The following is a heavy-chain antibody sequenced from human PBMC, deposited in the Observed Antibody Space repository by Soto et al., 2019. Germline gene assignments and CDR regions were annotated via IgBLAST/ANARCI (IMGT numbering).Heavy chain of an antibody. CDR1: GFTVSSNY. CDR3: ARYQSPHTGYDY. V-gene: IGHV3-53*04. Sequence: GGSLRLSCAASGFTVSSNYMSWVRQAPGKGLEWVSVIYSGGSTYYADSVKGRFTISRHNSKNTLYLQMNSLRAQDTAVYYCARYQSPHTGYDYWGQGTLVTFSS. CDR2: IYSGGST. D-gene: IGHD5-12*01. J-gene: IGHJ4*02.